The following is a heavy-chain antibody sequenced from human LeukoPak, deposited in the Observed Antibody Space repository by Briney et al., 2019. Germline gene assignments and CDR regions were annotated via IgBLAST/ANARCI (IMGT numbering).Heavy chain of an antibody. J-gene: IGHJ4*02. D-gene: IGHD6-19*01. CDR1: GYRFTSFG. CDR2: ISAYNGNT. CDR3: ARDRAVAGFHLEAY. Sequence: ASVKVSCKASGYRFTSFGISWVRQAPGQWLELMGWISAYNGNTDYAQTFQGRVSMTRDTSTTTAYMELRSLGSDDTAVYFCARDRAVAGFHLEAYWGQGTLVTVSS. V-gene: IGHV1-18*01.